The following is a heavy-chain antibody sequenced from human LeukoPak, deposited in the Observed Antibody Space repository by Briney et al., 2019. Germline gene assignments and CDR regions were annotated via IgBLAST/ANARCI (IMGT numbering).Heavy chain of an antibody. Sequence: PGGSLRLSCAASGFTFSSYAMSWVRQAPGKGLEWVSAISGSGGSTYYADSVKGRFTISRDNSKNTLYLQMNSLRAEDTAVYYCARPGVVPAAGSEFYYYYYMDVWGKGTTVTVSS. J-gene: IGHJ6*03. CDR3: ARPGVVPAAGSEFYYYYYMDV. V-gene: IGHV3-23*01. CDR2: ISGSGGST. CDR1: GFTFSSYA. D-gene: IGHD2-2*01.